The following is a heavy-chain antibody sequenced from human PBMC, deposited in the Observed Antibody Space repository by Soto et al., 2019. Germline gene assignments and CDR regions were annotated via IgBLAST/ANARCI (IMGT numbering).Heavy chain of an antibody. CDR1: GGSFSGYY. Sequence: LSLTCAVYGGSFSGYYWSWIRQPPGKGLEWIGEINHSGSTNYNPSLKSRVTISVDTSKNQFSLKLSSVTAADTAVYYCARGNQYYYGSGSYYNNWFDPWGQGTLVTVS. D-gene: IGHD3-10*01. CDR2: INHSGST. CDR3: ARGNQYYYGSGSYYNNWFDP. V-gene: IGHV4-34*01. J-gene: IGHJ5*02.